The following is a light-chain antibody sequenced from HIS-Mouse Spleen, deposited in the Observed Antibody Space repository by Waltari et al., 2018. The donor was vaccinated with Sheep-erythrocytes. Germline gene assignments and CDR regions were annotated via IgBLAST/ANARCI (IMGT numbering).Light chain of an antibody. CDR2: LNSDGSH. CDR1: SGHSSYA. Sequence: QLVLTQSPSASASLGASVKLTCTLSSGHSSYAIACPQQQPEKGPRYLMKLNSDGSHSKGDGIPDRFSGSSSGAERYLTISSLQSEDEADYYCQTWGTGIPWVFGGGTKLTVL. V-gene: IGLV4-69*01. J-gene: IGLJ3*02. CDR3: QTWGTGIPWV.